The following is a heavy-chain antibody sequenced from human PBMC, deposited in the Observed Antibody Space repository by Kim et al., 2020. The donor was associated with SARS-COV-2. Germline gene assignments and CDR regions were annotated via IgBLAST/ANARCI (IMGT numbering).Heavy chain of an antibody. J-gene: IGHJ6*02. CDR1: GFTFSSYS. CDR2: ISSSSSTI. D-gene: IGHD3-3*01. V-gene: IGHV3-48*04. Sequence: GGSLRLSCAASGFTFSSYSMNWVRQAPGKGLEWVSYISSSSSTIYYADSVKGRFTISRDNAKNSLYLQMNSLRAEDTAVYYCARDSEWLPHITYYYYYGMDVWGQGTTVTVSS. CDR3: ARDSEWLPHITYYYYYGMDV.